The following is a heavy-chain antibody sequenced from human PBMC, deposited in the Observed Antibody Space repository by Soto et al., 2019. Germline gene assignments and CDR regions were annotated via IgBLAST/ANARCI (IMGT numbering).Heavy chain of an antibody. Sequence: SVKVSCKASGGTFSSYAISWVRQAPGQGLEWMGGIIPIFDTANYAQRFQGRVTITADESTSTAYMELSSLRSEDTAVYSCARDLGFGLSDYWGQGTLVTVSS. V-gene: IGHV1-69*13. CDR2: IIPIFDTA. CDR1: GGTFSSYA. J-gene: IGHJ4*02. D-gene: IGHD3-10*01. CDR3: ARDLGFGLSDY.